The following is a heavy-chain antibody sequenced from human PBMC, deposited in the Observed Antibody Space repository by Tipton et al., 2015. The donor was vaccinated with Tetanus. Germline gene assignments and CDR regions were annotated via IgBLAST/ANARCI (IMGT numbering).Heavy chain of an antibody. CDR1: GGSISSGDYY. J-gene: IGHJ4*02. CDR2: IYNSGST. CDR3: ARDQARGARGWNYFDY. D-gene: IGHD1-26*01. Sequence: TLSLTCTVSGGSISSGDYYWSWIRQSPGKGLEWIGDIYNSGSTYYNPSLKSRVTILVDTTKNQFSLKLKSVTAADTAVYYCARDQARGARGWNYFDYWGQGSLVTVSS. V-gene: IGHV4-30-4*01.